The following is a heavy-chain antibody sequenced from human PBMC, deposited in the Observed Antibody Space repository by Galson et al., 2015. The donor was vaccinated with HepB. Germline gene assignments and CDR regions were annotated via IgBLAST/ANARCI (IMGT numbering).Heavy chain of an antibody. CDR3: ARDLVRGVIPHAFDI. CDR1: GGTFSSYT. J-gene: IGHJ3*02. D-gene: IGHD3-10*02. V-gene: IGHV1-69*04. Sequence: SVKVSCKASGGTFSSYTISWVRQAPGQGLEWMGRIIPILGIANYAQKFQGRVTITADKSTSTAYMELSSLRSEDTAVYYCARDLVRGVIPHAFDIWGQGTMVTVSS. CDR2: IIPILGIA.